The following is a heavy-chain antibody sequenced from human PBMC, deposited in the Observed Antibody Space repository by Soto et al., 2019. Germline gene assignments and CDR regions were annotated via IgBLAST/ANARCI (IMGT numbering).Heavy chain of an antibody. CDR1: GGSFSGYY. V-gene: IGHV4-34*01. J-gene: IGHJ6*02. Sequence: ASETLSLTCAVYGGSFSGYYWSWIRQPPGKGLEWIGEINHSGSTNYNPSLKSRVTISVDTSKNQFSLKLSSVTAADTAVYYCARAIPAAAYYYYYGMDVWGQGTTVTVSS. D-gene: IGHD2-2*01. CDR3: ARAIPAAAYYYYYGMDV. CDR2: INHSGST.